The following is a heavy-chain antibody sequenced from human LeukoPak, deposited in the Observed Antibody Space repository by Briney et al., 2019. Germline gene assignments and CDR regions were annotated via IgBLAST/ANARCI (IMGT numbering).Heavy chain of an antibody. J-gene: IGHJ5*02. Sequence: ASVKVSCKASGGTFSSYAISWVRQAPGQGLEWMGGIIPIFGTANYAQKFQGRVTITADESTGTAYMELSSLRSEDTAVYYCARVTMVRGVMGWFDPWGQGTLVTVSS. D-gene: IGHD3-10*01. V-gene: IGHV1-69*13. CDR2: IIPIFGTA. CDR3: ARVTMVRGVMGWFDP. CDR1: GGTFSSYA.